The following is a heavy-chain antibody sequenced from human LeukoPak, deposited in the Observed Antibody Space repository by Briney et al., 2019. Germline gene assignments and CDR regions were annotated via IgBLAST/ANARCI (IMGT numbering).Heavy chain of an antibody. Sequence: GGSLRLSCAASGFTVSSNYMSWVRQAPGKGLEWVSVIYSDGSTYYADSVKGRFTISRDNSKNTLYLQMNSLRAEDTAVYYCARMYYDFWSGYPYYFDYWGQGTLITVSS. J-gene: IGHJ4*02. CDR1: GFTVSSNY. V-gene: IGHV3-53*01. D-gene: IGHD3-3*01. CDR3: ARMYYDFWSGYPYYFDY. CDR2: IYSDGST.